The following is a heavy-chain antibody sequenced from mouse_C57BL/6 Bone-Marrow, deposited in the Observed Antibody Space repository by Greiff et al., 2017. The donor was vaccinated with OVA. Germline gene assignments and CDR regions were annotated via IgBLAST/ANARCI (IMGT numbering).Heavy chain of an antibody. CDR3: ARSPLYYYGSY. CDR2: INPGSGGT. Sequence: VQLQQSGAELVRPGTSVKVSCKASGYAFTNYLIEWVKQRPGQGLEWIGVINPGSGGTNYNEKFKGKATLTADKSSSTAYMQLSSLTSDDSAVYFCARSPLYYYGSYWGQGTTLTVSS. V-gene: IGHV1-54*01. J-gene: IGHJ2*01. D-gene: IGHD1-1*01. CDR1: GYAFTNYL.